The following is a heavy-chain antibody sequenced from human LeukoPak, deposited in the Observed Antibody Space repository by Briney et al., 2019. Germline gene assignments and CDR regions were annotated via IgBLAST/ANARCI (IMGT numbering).Heavy chain of an antibody. CDR3: ARDYYDSSGPDY. Sequence: GGSLRLSCAASGFTFSSYGMHWVRQAPGKGLEWVAFIRYDGSNKYYADSVKGRFTISRDNAKNSLYLQMSSLRAEDTAVYYCARDYYDSSGPDYWGQGTLVTVSS. J-gene: IGHJ4*02. CDR1: GFTFSSYG. CDR2: IRYDGSNK. V-gene: IGHV3-30*02. D-gene: IGHD3-22*01.